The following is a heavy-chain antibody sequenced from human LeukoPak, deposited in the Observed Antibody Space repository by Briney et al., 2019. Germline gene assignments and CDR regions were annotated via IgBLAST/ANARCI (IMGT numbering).Heavy chain of an antibody. Sequence: GGSLRLSCAASGFTFSSYGMHWVRQAPGKGLEWVAVTSYDGSNKYYADSVKGRFTISRDNSKNTLYLQMNSLRAEDTAVYYCAKPSASGYDYWADFDYWGQGTLVTVSS. J-gene: IGHJ4*02. CDR2: TSYDGSNK. V-gene: IGHV3-30*18. D-gene: IGHD5-12*01. CDR3: AKPSASGYDYWADFDY. CDR1: GFTFSSYG.